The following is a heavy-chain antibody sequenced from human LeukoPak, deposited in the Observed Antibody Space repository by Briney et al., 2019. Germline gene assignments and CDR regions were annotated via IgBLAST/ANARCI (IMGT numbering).Heavy chain of an antibody. V-gene: IGHV4-39*07. CDR2: IYYSGST. CDR1: GGSISSSSYY. D-gene: IGHD3-10*01. J-gene: IGHJ4*02. Sequence: SETLSLTCTVSGGSISSSSYYWGWIRQPPGKGLEWIGGIYYSGSTYYNPSLKSRVTISVDTSKNQFSLKLSSVTAADTAVYYCARGTYGSGSFDYWGQGTLVTVSS. CDR3: ARGTYGSGSFDY.